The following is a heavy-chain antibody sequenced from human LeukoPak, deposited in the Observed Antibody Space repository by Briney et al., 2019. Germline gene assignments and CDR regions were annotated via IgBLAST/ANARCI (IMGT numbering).Heavy chain of an antibody. CDR3: ARAAAAGLKYYYYGMDV. CDR1: SGSISSGGYY. J-gene: IGHJ6*02. V-gene: IGHV4-31*03. D-gene: IGHD6-13*01. Sequence: SETLSLTCTVSSGSISSGGYYWSWIRQHPGKGLEWIGYIYYSGSTYYNPSLKSRVTISVDTSKNQFSLKLSSVTAADTAVYYCARAAAAGLKYYYYGMDVWGQGTTVTVSS. CDR2: IYYSGST.